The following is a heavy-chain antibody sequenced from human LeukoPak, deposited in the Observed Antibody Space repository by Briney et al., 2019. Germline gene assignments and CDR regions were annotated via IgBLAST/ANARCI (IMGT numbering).Heavy chain of an antibody. Sequence: SETLSLTCTVSGGSISTNNYYWGWIRQPPGKGLEWIGSMHYSGSTYYNPSLKSRVTISVDKSKNQFSLILSSVTAADTAVYYCARVSTEKKFDYWGQGTLVTVSS. CDR1: GGSISTNNYY. CDR3: ARVSTEKKFDY. D-gene: IGHD4-17*01. J-gene: IGHJ4*02. V-gene: IGHV4-39*07. CDR2: MHYSGST.